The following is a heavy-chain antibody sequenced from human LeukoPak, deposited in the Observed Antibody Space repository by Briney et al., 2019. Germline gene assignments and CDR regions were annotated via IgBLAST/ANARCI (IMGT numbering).Heavy chain of an antibody. CDR2: IIPIFGTA. CDR1: GGTFSSYA. V-gene: IGHV1-69*01. CDR3: ARSYYYGSGSYPQDAFDI. Sequence: GSSVKVSCKACGGTFSSYAISWVRQAPGQGLEWMGGIIPIFGTANYAQKFQGRVTITADESTSTAYMELSSLRSEDTAVYYCARSYYYGSGSYPQDAFDIWGQGTMVTVSS. J-gene: IGHJ3*02. D-gene: IGHD3-10*01.